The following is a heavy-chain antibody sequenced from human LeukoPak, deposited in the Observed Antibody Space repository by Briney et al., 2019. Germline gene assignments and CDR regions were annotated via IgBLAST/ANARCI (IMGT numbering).Heavy chain of an antibody. Sequence: KTSETLSLTCTVSGGSISSYYWSWIRQPPGKGLEWIGYIYYSGSTNYNPSLKSRVTISVDTSKNQFSLKLSSVTAADTAVYYCASSIEVEAPWFDPWGQGTLVTVSS. V-gene: IGHV4-59*01. D-gene: IGHD6-19*01. CDR2: IYYSGST. CDR3: ASSIEVEAPWFDP. J-gene: IGHJ5*02. CDR1: GGSISSYY.